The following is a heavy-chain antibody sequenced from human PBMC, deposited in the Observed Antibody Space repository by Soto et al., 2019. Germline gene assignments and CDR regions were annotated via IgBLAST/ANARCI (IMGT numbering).Heavy chain of an antibody. CDR1: GFSFSTSW. CDR3: AHDTLGNTAMCVFDH. V-gene: IGHV3-7*03. J-gene: IGHJ4*02. D-gene: IGHD5-18*01. Sequence: EAQLVESGGGLVQPGGSLRLSCVVSGFSFSTSWMGWVRQAPGNGLEWVATINQDGSETHYVDSVKGRFTISRYSAKNAESLQMIHLRAEKTAVYYCAHDTLGNTAMCVFDHWGQGTLVTVSS. CDR2: INQDGSET.